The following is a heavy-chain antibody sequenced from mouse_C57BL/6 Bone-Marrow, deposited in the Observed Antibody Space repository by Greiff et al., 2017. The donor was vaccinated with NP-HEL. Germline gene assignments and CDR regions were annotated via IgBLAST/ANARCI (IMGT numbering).Heavy chain of an antibody. CDR1: GFSLTSYG. Sequence: VQRVESGPGLVQPSQSLSITCTVSGFSLTSYGVHWVRQSPGKGLEWLGVIWSGGSTDYNAAFISRLSISKDNAKSQVFFKMNSLQADDTAIYYCARQRLLWLRRAGYYAMDYWGQGTSVTVSS. CDR3: ARQRLLWLRRAGYYAMDY. D-gene: IGHD2-2*01. V-gene: IGHV2-2*01. CDR2: IWSGGST. J-gene: IGHJ4*01.